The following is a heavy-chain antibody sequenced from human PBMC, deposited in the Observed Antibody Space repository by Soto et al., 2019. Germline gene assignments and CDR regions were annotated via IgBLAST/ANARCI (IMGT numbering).Heavy chain of an antibody. CDR2: IYWDDDE. Sequence: QITLKESGPTLVKPTQTLTLTCTFSGFSLSTSGVGVGWIRQPPGKALEWLALIYWDDDERYRPSLKSRLTITKDXXKXQXXLTMTNMDPVDTATYYCVHMAPPLDILTGAGSFDIWGQGTMVTVSS. J-gene: IGHJ3*02. CDR1: GFSLSTSGVG. D-gene: IGHD3-9*01. V-gene: IGHV2-5*02. CDR3: VHMAPPLDILTGAGSFDI.